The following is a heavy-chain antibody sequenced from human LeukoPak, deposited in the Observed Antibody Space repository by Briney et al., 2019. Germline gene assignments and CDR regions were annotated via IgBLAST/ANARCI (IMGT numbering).Heavy chain of an antibody. Sequence: ASVKVSCKVSGYTLTELSMHWVRQAPGKGLEWMGGFDPEDGETIYAQKFQGRVTMTEDTSTDTAYMELSSLRSEDTAVYYCATDLGCSSNSCYFWFDPWGQGTLVTVSS. V-gene: IGHV1-24*01. CDR1: GYTLTELS. J-gene: IGHJ5*02. D-gene: IGHD2-2*01. CDR3: ATDLGCSSNSCYFWFDP. CDR2: FDPEDGET.